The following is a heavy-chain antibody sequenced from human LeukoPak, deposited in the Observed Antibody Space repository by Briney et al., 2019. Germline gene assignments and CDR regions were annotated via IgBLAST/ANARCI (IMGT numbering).Heavy chain of an antibody. CDR3: ARENPNRGQLAKWWVRPQMSVDY. CDR1: GGSISSGDHY. J-gene: IGHJ4*02. Sequence: PSETLSLTCIVSGGSISSGDHYWSWIRQPPGKGLEWIGHIHYSGSTYYSPSLKSRLTISVDTSKNQFSLKLSSVTAADTAVYYCARENPNRGQLAKWWVRPQMSVDYWGQGTLVTVSS. V-gene: IGHV4-30-4*01. D-gene: IGHD6-6*01. CDR2: IHYSGST.